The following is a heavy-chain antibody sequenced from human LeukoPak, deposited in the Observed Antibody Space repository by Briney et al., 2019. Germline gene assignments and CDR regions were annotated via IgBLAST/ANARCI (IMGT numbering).Heavy chain of an antibody. CDR3: ARASWVSTTDAVR. Sequence: GGSLRLSCVATGLSFSSFAMSWVRQGPARGLERVSSIRGNGETFYGDSVKGRFTLYSDSSTNTVYFQLNNLRVEDTAIYYCARASWVSTTDAVRWGQGTLVTVSS. V-gene: IGHV3-23*01. J-gene: IGHJ4*02. CDR1: GLSFSSFA. CDR2: IRGNGET. D-gene: IGHD1-14*01.